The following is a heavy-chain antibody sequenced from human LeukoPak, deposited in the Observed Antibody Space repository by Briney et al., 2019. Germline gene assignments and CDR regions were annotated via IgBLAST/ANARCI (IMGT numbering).Heavy chain of an antibody. D-gene: IGHD3-10*01. CDR1: GYSFTSNW. CDR2: IYPGDSET. V-gene: IGHV5-51*01. Sequence: GESLKISCETSGYSFTSNWIAWVRQKPGKGLEWMGIIYPGDSETRYSPSFQGQVTISADKSISTAYLQWSSLKASDTAMYYCARTGFRFGELSWGQGTLVTVSS. J-gene: IGHJ4*02. CDR3: ARTGFRFGELS.